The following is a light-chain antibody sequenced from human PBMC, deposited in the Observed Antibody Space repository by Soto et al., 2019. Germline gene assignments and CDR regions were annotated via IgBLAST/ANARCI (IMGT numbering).Light chain of an antibody. V-gene: IGLV2-8*01. CDR3: SSPKV. CDR1: SSDVGGYNY. CDR2: EVS. J-gene: IGLJ1*01. Sequence: QSVLTQPPYASGSPGQSVTISCTGTSSDVGGYNYVSWYQQHPGKAPKLMIYEVSKRPSGVPDRFSGSKSGNTASLTVSGLQAEDEADYYCSSPKVFGTGTKVTVL.